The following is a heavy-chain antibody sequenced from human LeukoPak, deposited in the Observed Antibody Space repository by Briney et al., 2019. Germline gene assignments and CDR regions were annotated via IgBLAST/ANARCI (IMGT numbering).Heavy chain of an antibody. CDR2: IYHSGST. D-gene: IGHD6-19*01. CDR1: GGSISSSNW. CDR3: ARVVAVAVLATNWFDP. J-gene: IGHJ5*02. Sequence: SETLSLTCAVSGGSISSSNWWSWVRQPPGKGLEGMGEIYHSGSTNYNPSLKSRVTISVDKSKNQFSLKLSSVTAADTAVYYCARVVAVAVLATNWFDPWGQGTLVTVSS. V-gene: IGHV4-4*02.